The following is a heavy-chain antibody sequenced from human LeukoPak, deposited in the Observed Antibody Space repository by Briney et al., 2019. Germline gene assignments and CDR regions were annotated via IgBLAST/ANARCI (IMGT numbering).Heavy chain of an antibody. CDR2: FDPEDGET. D-gene: IGHD2-2*01. CDR1: GYTLIELS. V-gene: IGHV1-24*01. CDR3: ATSRYCSSTSCYQENYYYYYYMDV. J-gene: IGHJ6*03. Sequence: GASVKVSCKVSGYTLIELSMHWVRQAPGKGREWMGGFDPEDGETMYAQKFQGRVTMTEETSTDTAYMELSSLRSEDTAVYYCATSRYCSSTSCYQENYYYYYYMDVWGKGTTVTVSS.